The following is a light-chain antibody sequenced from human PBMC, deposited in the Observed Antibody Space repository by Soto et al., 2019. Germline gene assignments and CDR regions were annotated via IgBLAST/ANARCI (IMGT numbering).Light chain of an antibody. J-gene: IGLJ3*02. Sequence: QSALTQPASVSGSPGQSITISCTGTSSDVGGYNYVSWYQQHPGKAPKLMIYEVSNRPSGVPNRFSGSKSGNTASLTISGLQAEDEADYYCRSYTSSSTPWVFGGGTQLTVL. V-gene: IGLV2-14*01. CDR1: SSDVGGYNY. CDR2: EVS. CDR3: RSYTSSSTPWV.